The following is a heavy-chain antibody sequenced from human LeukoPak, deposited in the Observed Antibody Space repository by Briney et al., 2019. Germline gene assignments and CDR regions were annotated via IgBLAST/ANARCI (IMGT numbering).Heavy chain of an antibody. CDR3: ARMYHYYDSSGYVRAFDI. J-gene: IGHJ3*02. CDR1: GGSISSYY. D-gene: IGHD3-22*01. V-gene: IGHV4-59*01. Sequence: SETLSLTCTVSGGSISSYYWSWIRQPPGKGLEWIGYIYYSGSTNYNPSLKSRVTISVDTSKNQFSLKLSSVTAADTAVYYCARMYHYYDSSGYVRAFDIWGQGTMVTVPS. CDR2: IYYSGST.